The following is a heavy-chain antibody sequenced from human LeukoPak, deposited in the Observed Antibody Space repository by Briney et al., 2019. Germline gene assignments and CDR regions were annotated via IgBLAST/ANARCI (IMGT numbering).Heavy chain of an antibody. J-gene: IGHJ4*02. CDR1: GGSISSGSYY. D-gene: IGHD3-10*01. V-gene: IGHV4-61*02. CDR3: AGWHNYYGSGSYYQGFDY. Sequence: SETLSLTCTVSGGSISSGSYYWSWIRQPAGKGLEWIGRIYTIGSTNYNPSLKSRVTISVDTSKNQFSLKLSSVTAADTAVYYCAGWHNYYGSGSYYQGFDYWGQGTLVTVSS. CDR2: IYTIGST.